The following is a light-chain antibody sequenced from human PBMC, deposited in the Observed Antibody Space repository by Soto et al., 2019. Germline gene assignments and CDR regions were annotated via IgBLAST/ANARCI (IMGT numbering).Light chain of an antibody. CDR1: QNIVTY. CDR2: AAS. Sequence: DIQMTQSPPSLSASVGDRVTISCRASQNIVTYVNWYQLKPGQAPKLLIYAASRLQSGVPSGFSGSGSGTYFPLTINTLQPEDFATYSCQQTYSTPYTFGPGTKLEIK. V-gene: IGKV1-39*01. J-gene: IGKJ2*01. CDR3: QQTYSTPYT.